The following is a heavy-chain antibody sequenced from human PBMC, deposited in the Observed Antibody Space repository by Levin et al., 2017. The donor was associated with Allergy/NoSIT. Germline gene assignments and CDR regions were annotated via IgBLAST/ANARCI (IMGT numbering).Heavy chain of an antibody. CDR1: GFTFDDYA. CDR3: AKGGSGYYDSSGPDY. Sequence: SLKISCAASGFTFDDYAMHWVRQAPGKGLEWVSGISWNSGSIGYADSVKGRFTISRDNAKNSLYLQMNSLRAEDTALYYCAKGGSGYYDSSGPDYWGQGTLVTVSS. J-gene: IGHJ4*02. D-gene: IGHD3-22*01. CDR2: ISWNSGSI. V-gene: IGHV3-9*01.